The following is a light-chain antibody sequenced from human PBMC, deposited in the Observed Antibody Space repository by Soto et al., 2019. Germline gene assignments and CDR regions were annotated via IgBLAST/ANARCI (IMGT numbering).Light chain of an antibody. Sequence: ETVMTQSPATLSVSPGERATLSCRASQSISSDLAWYQHKPGQAPRLLIYGASTTATGIPVRFSGSGSGTEFTLTISSLQSEDFAVYYCQQYNNWPRTFGQGPSWRSN. J-gene: IGKJ2*01. CDR2: GAS. V-gene: IGKV3-15*01. CDR1: QSISSD. CDR3: QQYNNWPRT.